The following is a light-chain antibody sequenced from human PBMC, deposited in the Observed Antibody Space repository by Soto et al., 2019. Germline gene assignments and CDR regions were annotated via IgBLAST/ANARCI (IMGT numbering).Light chain of an antibody. CDR3: MIWHSSAYV. V-gene: IGLV5-45*03. CDR2: YKSDSDK. J-gene: IGLJ1*01. CDR1: SGINVGTYR. Sequence: QAVVTQPSSLSASPGASASLTCTLPSGINVGTYRIYWYQQKPGSPPQYLLNYKSDSDKQQGSGVPSRFSGSKDVSANAGILLVSGLQSEDEADYYCMIWHSSAYVFGTGTKLTVL.